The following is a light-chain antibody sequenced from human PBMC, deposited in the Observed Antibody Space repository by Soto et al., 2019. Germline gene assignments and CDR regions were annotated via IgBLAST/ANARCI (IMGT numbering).Light chain of an antibody. CDR3: QQYNISHVP. J-gene: IGKJ1*01. Sequence: EIVLPPSQGTLSLSPGERAPLSCRARQSVTTSYLAWYKQKPGQAPRLLIYAASVRATGIPDRFSGSGSGKHFTITISSLETEDSEVYYCQQYNISHVPCGKGTKGDIK. CDR2: AAS. CDR1: QSVTTSY. V-gene: IGKV3-20*01.